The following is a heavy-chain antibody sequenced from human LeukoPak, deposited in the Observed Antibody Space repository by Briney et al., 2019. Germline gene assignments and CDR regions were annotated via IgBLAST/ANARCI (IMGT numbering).Heavy chain of an antibody. J-gene: IGHJ5*02. V-gene: IGHV1-2*02. CDR3: ARDLVGSTNWFDP. CDR2: INPNSGAT. CDR1: GYSFTGYY. D-gene: IGHD2-8*02. Sequence: PGESLKISCKGSGYSFTGYYMHWVRQAPGQGLEWMGWINPNSGATNYVQKFQGRVTMTRDTSVSTAYMELSRLTSDDTAVYYCARDLVGSTNWFDPWGQGTLVTVSS.